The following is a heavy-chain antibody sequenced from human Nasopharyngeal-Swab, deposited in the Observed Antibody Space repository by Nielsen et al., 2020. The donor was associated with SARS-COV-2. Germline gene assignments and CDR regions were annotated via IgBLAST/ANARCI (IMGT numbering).Heavy chain of an antibody. J-gene: IGHJ4*02. CDR2: INWNGGST. Sequence: GGSLRLSCAASGFTFDDYGMSWVRQAPGKGLEWVSGINWNGGSTGYADSVKGRFTISRDNAENSLYLQMNSLRAEDTALYYCARDGGYCSSTSCYGGFDYWGQGTLVTVSS. V-gene: IGHV3-20*04. CDR3: ARDGGYCSSTSCYGGFDY. D-gene: IGHD2-2*01. CDR1: GFTFDDYG.